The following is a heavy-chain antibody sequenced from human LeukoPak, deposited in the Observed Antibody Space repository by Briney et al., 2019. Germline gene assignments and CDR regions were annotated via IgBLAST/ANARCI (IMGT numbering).Heavy chain of an antibody. D-gene: IGHD1-26*01. V-gene: IGHV3-30*18. CDR2: ISYDGSNK. Sequence: PGGSLRLSCAASGFTFSSYGMHWVRQAPGKGLEWVAVISYDGSNKYYADSVKGRFTISRDNSKNTLYLQMNSLRAEDTAVYYCAKDLYSGSYLFYWYFDLWGRGTLVTVSS. CDR3: AKDLYSGSYLFYWYFDL. CDR1: GFTFSSYG. J-gene: IGHJ2*01.